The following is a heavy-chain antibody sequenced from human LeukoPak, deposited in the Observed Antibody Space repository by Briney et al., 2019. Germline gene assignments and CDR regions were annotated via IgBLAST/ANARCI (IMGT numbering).Heavy chain of an antibody. V-gene: IGHV3-7*01. Sequence: PGGSLRLFCAASGFTFSSYWMSWVRQAPGKGLEWVANIKQDGSEKYYVDSVKGRFTISRDNAKNSLYLQMNSLRAEDTAVYYCARGITMIVVAYGAFDIWGQGTMVTVSS. CDR2: IKQDGSEK. J-gene: IGHJ3*02. CDR1: GFTFSSYW. D-gene: IGHD3-22*01. CDR3: ARGITMIVVAYGAFDI.